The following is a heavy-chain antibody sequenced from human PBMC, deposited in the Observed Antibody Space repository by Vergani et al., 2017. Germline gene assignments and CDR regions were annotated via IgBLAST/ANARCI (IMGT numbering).Heavy chain of an antibody. V-gene: IGHV3-73*01. J-gene: IGHJ4*02. CDR3: TRPTSGSYS. CDR1: GFTFSGSA. D-gene: IGHD1-26*01. CDR2: IRSKANSYAT. Sequence: EVQLVESGGGLVQPGGSLKLSCAASGFTFSGSAMHWVRQASGKGLEWVGRIRSKANSYATAYAASVKGRFTISRDDSKNTAYLQMNSLKTEDTAVYYCTRPTSGSYSWGQGTLVTVSS.